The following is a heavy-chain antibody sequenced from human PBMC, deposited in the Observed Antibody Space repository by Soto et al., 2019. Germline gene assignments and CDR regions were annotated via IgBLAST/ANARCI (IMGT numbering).Heavy chain of an antibody. CDR2: INPSGGST. CDR1: GYTFTSYY. V-gene: IGHV1-46*01. CDR3: AISTVTSPGYYYYMDV. Sequence: QVQLAQSGAEVKKPGASVKVSCKASGYTFTSYYMHWVRQAPGQGLEWMGIINPSGGSTSYAQKFQGRVTMTRDTSTSTVYMELSSLRSEDTAVYYCAISTVTSPGYYYYMDVWGKGTTVTVSS. D-gene: IGHD4-4*01. J-gene: IGHJ6*03.